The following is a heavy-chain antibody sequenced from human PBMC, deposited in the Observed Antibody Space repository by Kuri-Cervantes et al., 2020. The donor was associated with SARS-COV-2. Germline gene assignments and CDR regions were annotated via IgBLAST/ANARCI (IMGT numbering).Heavy chain of an antibody. CDR3: ARDLSLATYYDFWSGLYYFDY. CDR2: IYYSGST. Sequence: SETLSLTCIVSGGSISSSSYYWGWIRQPPGKGLEWIGSIYYSGSTYYNPSLKSRVTISVDTSKNQFSLKLSSVTAADTAVYYCARDLSLATYYDFWSGLYYFDYWGQGILVTVSS. CDR1: GGSISSSSYY. V-gene: IGHV4-39*02. J-gene: IGHJ4*02. D-gene: IGHD3-3*01.